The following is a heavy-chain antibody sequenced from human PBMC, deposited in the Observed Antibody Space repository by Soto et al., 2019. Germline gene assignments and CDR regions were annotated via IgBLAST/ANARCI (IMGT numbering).Heavy chain of an antibody. CDR2: ISYDGSNK. Sequence: GGSLRLSCAASGFTFSSYGMHWVRQAPGKGLEWVAVISYDGSNKYYADSVKGRFTISRDNSKNTLYLQMNSLRAEDTAVYYCAKGAWWYGKTHHYYYYGMDVWGQGTTVTVSS. J-gene: IGHJ6*02. V-gene: IGHV3-30*18. CDR1: GFTFSSYG. CDR3: AKGAWWYGKTHHYYYYGMDV. D-gene: IGHD2-15*01.